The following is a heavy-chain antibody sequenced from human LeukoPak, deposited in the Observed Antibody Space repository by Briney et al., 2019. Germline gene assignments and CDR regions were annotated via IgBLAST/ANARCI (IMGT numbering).Heavy chain of an antibody. Sequence: TGGSLRLSCAAPGFTFYDYSTSWVRHAPGKGLGWVSGINWNGGSTGYADSLKGRFTTSRDNAKNSLYLQMNSLRAEDSALYFCARYIMGASDAFDIWGQGTLVTVSS. V-gene: IGHV3-20*04. D-gene: IGHD1-26*01. J-gene: IGHJ3*02. CDR1: GFTFYDYS. CDR2: INWNGGST. CDR3: ARYIMGASDAFDI.